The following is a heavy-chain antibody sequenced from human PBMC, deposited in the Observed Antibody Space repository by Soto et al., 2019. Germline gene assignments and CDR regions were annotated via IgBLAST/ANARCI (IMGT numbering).Heavy chain of an antibody. CDR3: AKGRNRYDSSNYYSFPLDV. CDR1: GFTFSSYP. Sequence: EAQLLESGGGLVQPGGSLRLSCAASGFTFSSYPISWVRQAPGKGLEWVSAISGGGGTTYYADSVKGRFTISRDNSKNTLYLQMNSLRAEDTAIYYCAKGRNRYDSSNYYSFPLDVWGQGTTVTVSS. CDR2: ISGGGGTT. V-gene: IGHV3-23*01. J-gene: IGHJ6*02. D-gene: IGHD3-22*01.